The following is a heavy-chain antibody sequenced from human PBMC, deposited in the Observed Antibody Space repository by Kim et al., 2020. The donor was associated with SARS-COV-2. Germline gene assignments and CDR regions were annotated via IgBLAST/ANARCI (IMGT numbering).Heavy chain of an antibody. CDR3: AKDPFVTGYYRY. V-gene: IGHV3-23*01. J-gene: IGHJ4*02. D-gene: IGHD3-9*01. Sequence: YYADSVKGRFTTSRDNSTNTLYLQMNSLRAEDTAVYYCAKDPFVTGYYRYWGQGTLVTVSS.